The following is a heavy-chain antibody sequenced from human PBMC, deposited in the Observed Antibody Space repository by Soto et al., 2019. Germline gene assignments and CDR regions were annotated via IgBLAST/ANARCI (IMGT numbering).Heavy chain of an antibody. Sequence: QLQLVESGGGVVQPGGSLRLSCVASGFTFSSFSLHWVRQAPGKGLEWLALISYDGSSKHNADSVKGRFTISRENSNNTLYLQLSSLRPEDTAVYYCARTTAVAGTPEFDYWGQGALVTVSS. CDR2: ISYDGSSK. J-gene: IGHJ4*02. CDR1: GFTFSSFS. CDR3: ARTTAVAGTPEFDY. D-gene: IGHD6-19*01. V-gene: IGHV3-30-3*01.